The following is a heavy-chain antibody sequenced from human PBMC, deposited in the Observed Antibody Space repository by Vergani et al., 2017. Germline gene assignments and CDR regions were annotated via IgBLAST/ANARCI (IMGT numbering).Heavy chain of an antibody. J-gene: IGHJ6*02. CDR1: GFNFNNFG. Sequence: QLQLVESGGGVVQPGRSLRLSCAASGFNFNNFGIHWVRQAPGKGLAWVAFIRYDGSNPQYIDSVKGRFTISRDNSKDTLFLQMNGLRPEDTGTYFCAKKGGSLYYYGVDVWGQGTTITVSS. V-gene: IGHV3-30*02. D-gene: IGHD1-26*01. CDR3: AKKGGSLYYYGVDV. CDR2: IRYDGSNP.